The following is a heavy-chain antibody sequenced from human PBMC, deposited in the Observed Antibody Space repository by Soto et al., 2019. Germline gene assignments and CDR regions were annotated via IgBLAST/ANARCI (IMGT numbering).Heavy chain of an antibody. J-gene: IGHJ4*02. CDR1: GFTFSSYA. Sequence: GGSLRLSCAASGFTFSSYAMSWVRQAPGKGLKWVSAISGSGGSTYYADSVKGRFTISRDNSKNTLYLQMNSLRAEDTAVYYCASQGSSSWYRHFDYWGQGTLVTVSS. V-gene: IGHV3-23*01. CDR3: ASQGSSSWYRHFDY. D-gene: IGHD6-13*01. CDR2: ISGSGGST.